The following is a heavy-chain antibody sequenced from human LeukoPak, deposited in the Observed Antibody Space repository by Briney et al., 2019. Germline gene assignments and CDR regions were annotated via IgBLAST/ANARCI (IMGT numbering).Heavy chain of an antibody. CDR3: ARAVSGRFDY. D-gene: IGHD6-19*01. Sequence: PSQTLSLTCTVSGGSISSGGYYWSWIRQHPGKGLEWIGYIYYSGRTSYSPSLKSRVSISVDTSKNQFSLRLSSVTAADTAIYYCARAVSGRFDYWGQGTLVTVSS. CDR1: GGSISSGGYY. V-gene: IGHV4-31*03. CDR2: IYYSGRT. J-gene: IGHJ4*02.